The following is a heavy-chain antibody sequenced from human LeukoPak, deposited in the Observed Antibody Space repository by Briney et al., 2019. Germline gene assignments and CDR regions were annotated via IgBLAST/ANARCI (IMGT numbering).Heavy chain of an antibody. Sequence: GGSLRLSCAASGFTFSGYGMHWVRQAPGKGLEWVAFIRSDATNKYYADSVKGRFTISRDNSKNTLYLQMSSLNSEDTAVYYCARGYDYWGQGTLVTVSS. V-gene: IGHV3-30*02. CDR3: ARGYDY. CDR2: IRSDATNK. CDR1: GFTFSGYG. J-gene: IGHJ4*02.